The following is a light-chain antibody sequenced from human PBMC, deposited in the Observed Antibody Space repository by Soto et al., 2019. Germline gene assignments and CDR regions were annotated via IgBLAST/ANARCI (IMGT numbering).Light chain of an antibody. J-gene: IGKJ1*01. CDR2: GAS. Sequence: EIVLTQSPGTLSLSPGERGTLSCRASQSVSSSYLAWYQQKPGQAPRLLIYGASSRATGIPDRFSGSGSGTDFTLTISRLEPEYFAVYYCQQYGSSPRTFGQGTKVEIK. CDR3: QQYGSSPRT. CDR1: QSVSSSY. V-gene: IGKV3-20*01.